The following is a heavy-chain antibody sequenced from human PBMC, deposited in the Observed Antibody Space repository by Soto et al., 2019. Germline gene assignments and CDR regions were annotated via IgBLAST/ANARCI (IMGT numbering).Heavy chain of an antibody. CDR3: ERVGYSRSRNYYYYYGMDV. J-gene: IGHJ6*02. V-gene: IGHV3-66*01. CDR1: GFTVSSNY. CDR2: IYSGGST. Sequence: PGGSLRLSCAASGFTVSSNYMSWVRQAPGKGLEWVSVIYSGGSTYYADSVKGRFTISRDNSKNTLYLQMNSLRAEDTAVYYCERVGYSRSRNYYYYYGMDVWAKGPRSPSP. D-gene: IGHD6-13*01.